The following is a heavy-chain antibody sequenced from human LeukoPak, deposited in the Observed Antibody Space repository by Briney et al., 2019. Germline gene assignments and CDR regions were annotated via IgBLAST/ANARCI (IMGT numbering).Heavy chain of an antibody. Sequence: GGSLRLSCAASGFTFSSYWMSWVRQAPGKGLEWVANIKQDGSEKYYVDSVKGRFTISRDNAKNSLYLQMNSLGAEDMALYYCAKVSRPRYYDFWSGYYGPNDAFDIWGQGTMVTVSS. CDR1: GFTFSSYW. CDR2: IKQDGSEK. CDR3: AKVSRPRYYDFWSGYYGPNDAFDI. V-gene: IGHV3-7*03. D-gene: IGHD3-3*01. J-gene: IGHJ3*02.